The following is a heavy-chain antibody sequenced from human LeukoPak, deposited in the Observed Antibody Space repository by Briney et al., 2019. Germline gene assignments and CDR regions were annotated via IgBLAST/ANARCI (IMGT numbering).Heavy chain of an antibody. J-gene: IGHJ4*02. D-gene: IGHD1-26*01. CDR3: ARDRGSYWGIDY. CDR2: IYYSGST. V-gene: IGHV4-39*07. CDR1: GGSISSSSYY. Sequence: SETLSLTCTVSGGSISSSSYYWGWIRQPPGKGLEWIGSIYYSGSTYYNPSLKSRVTISVDTSKNQFSLKLSSVTAADTAVYYCARDRGSYWGIDYWGQGTLVTVSS.